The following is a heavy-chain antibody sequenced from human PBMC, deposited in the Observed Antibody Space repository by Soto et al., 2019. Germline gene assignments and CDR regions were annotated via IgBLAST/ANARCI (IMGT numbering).Heavy chain of an antibody. V-gene: IGHV4-34*01. J-gene: IGHJ5*02. CDR2: INHSGST. CDR1: GGSFSGYY. D-gene: IGHD5-18*01. CDR3: ARNGPRYSYGSRGNWFDP. Sequence: SETLSLTCAVYGGSFSGYYWSWIRQPPGKGLEWIGEINHSGSTNYNPSLKSRVTISVDTSKNQFSLKLSSVTAADTAVYYCARNGPRYSYGSRGNWFDPWGQRTLGTVSS.